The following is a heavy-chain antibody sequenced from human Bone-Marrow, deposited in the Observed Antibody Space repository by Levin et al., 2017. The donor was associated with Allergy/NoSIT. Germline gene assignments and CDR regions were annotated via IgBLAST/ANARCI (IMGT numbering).Heavy chain of an antibody. V-gene: IGHV1-18*01. CDR3: ARENYDSSGYYLHFDH. Sequence: ASVKVSCKASGYTFSSFVISWVRQAPGQGLEWMGWVSPYNGKTKYVEKFQGRVTMTTDRYTSTAYMELKILRSDDTAVYYCARENYDSSGYYLHFDHWGQGTLVTVSS. J-gene: IGHJ4*02. CDR1: GYTFSSFV. D-gene: IGHD3-22*01. CDR2: VSPYNGKT.